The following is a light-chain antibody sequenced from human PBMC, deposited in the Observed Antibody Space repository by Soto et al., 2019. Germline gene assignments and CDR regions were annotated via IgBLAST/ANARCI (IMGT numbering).Light chain of an antibody. CDR3: QQYNNWPPLT. Sequence: EIVMTQSPATLFVSPGERATLSCRASQSVSSNLAWYQQKPGQAPRLLIYGASTRATGIPARFSGRGSGTEFTLTISSLQSEDFAVYYCQQYNNWPPLTFGGGTKVEIK. CDR2: GAS. J-gene: IGKJ4*01. CDR1: QSVSSN. V-gene: IGKV3-15*01.